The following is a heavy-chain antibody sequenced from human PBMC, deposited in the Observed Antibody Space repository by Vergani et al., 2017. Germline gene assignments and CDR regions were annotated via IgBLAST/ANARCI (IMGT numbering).Heavy chain of an antibody. Sequence: QVQLVQSGAEVKKPGASVKVSCKASGYTFTSYYMHWVRQAPGQGLAWMGIINPSGGSTSYAQKFQGRVTMTRDTSTSTGYMELSSLRSEDTAVYYCARDWYYDMLTGYESKNSGWNGSYFDYWGQGTLVTVSS. J-gene: IGHJ4*02. CDR2: INPSGGST. V-gene: IGHV1-46*01. CDR1: GYTFTSYY. D-gene: IGHD3-9*01. CDR3: ARDWYYDMLTGYESKNSGWNGSYFDY.